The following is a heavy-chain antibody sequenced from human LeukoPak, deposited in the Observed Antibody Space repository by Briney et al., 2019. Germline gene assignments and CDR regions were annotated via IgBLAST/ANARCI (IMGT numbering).Heavy chain of an antibody. D-gene: IGHD2-21*02. J-gene: IGHJ6*02. Sequence: GGSLRLSCAASRFTFSSYAMSWVRQAPGKGLEWVAAISGSGGRTYYADSVKGRFTISRDNSKNTLSLQMSSLRDEDTATYYCAKEVYCGRDCYNPGYGVDVWGQGTTVTVSS. CDR1: RFTFSSYA. CDR2: ISGSGGRT. V-gene: IGHV3-23*01. CDR3: AKEVYCGRDCYNPGYGVDV.